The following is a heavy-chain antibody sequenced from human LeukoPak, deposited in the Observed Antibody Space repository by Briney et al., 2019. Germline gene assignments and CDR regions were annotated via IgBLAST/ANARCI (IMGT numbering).Heavy chain of an antibody. J-gene: IGHJ4*02. Sequence: SETLSLTCTVSGGSFSGSHWSWVRQPPGKGLEWIGYIYYSGSTNYNPSLKSRVTISVDTSKNQFSLKLSSVTAADTAVYYCARQYCSGGSCSALGDWGQGTLVTVSS. D-gene: IGHD2-15*01. CDR3: ARQYCSGGSCSALGD. CDR2: IYYSGST. V-gene: IGHV4-59*08. CDR1: GGSFSGSH.